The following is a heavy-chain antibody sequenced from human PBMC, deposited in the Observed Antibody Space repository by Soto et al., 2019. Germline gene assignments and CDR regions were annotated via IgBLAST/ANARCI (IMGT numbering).Heavy chain of an antibody. CDR1: GGTFSSYA. D-gene: IGHD5-18*01. Sequence: SVKVSCKASGGTFSSYAISWVRQAPGQGLEWMGGIIPIFGTANYAQKFQGRVTITADESTSTAYMELSSLRSEDTAVYYCARDRWRQLPPNYYYYYSGMDVWGQGTTVTVSS. V-gene: IGHV1-69*13. J-gene: IGHJ6*02. CDR3: ARDRWRQLPPNYYYYYSGMDV. CDR2: IIPIFGTA.